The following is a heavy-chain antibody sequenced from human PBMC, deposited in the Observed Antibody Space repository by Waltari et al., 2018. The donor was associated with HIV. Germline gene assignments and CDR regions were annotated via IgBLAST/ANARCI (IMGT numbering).Heavy chain of an antibody. CDR1: GFTFGDYA. CDR3: TRLPLDY. V-gene: IGHV3-49*04. Sequence: EVQLVESGGGLVQPGRSLKLSCTASGFTFGDYAMTWVRQAPGQGLVWVGFIRRKAYGGTTEDGASGKGRFTISRDDSKSSAYLQMNSLKTEDTAVYYCTRLPLDYWGQGTLVTVSS. J-gene: IGHJ4*02. D-gene: IGHD4-17*01. CDR2: IRRKAYGGTT.